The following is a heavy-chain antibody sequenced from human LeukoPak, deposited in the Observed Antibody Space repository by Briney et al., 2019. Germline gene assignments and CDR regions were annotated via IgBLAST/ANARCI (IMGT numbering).Heavy chain of an antibody. CDR2: ISGSGGST. CDR1: GFTFSSYA. V-gene: IGHV3-23*01. CDR3: AKDRLDIVVVPAAMAKAAFDI. Sequence: GGSLRLSCAASGFTFSSYAMSWVRQAPGKGQEWVSAISGSGGSTYYADSVKGRFTISRDNSKNTLYLQMDSLRAEDTAVYYCAKDRLDIVVVPAAMAKAAFDIWGQGTMVTVSS. D-gene: IGHD2-2*03. J-gene: IGHJ3*02.